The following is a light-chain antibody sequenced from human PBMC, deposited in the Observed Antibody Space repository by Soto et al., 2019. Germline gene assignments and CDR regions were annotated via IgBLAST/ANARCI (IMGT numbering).Light chain of an antibody. CDR3: QQRSYWPT. Sequence: EIVLTQSPATLSLSPGERATLSCRASQSVSSYLAWYQQKPGQAPRLLIYDASNRATGIPARFSGSGSGTDFTLTISSLEPEDFAVYYCQQRSYWPTFGGGIKVDIK. CDR2: DAS. CDR1: QSVSSY. J-gene: IGKJ4*01. V-gene: IGKV3-11*01.